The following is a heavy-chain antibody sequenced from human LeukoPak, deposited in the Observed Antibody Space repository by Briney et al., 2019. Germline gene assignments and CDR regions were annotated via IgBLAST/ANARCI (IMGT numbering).Heavy chain of an antibody. D-gene: IGHD2-15*01. J-gene: IGHJ6*02. V-gene: IGHV3-30*02. CDR2: IRHDGSNK. Sequence: GGSLRLSCAASGFTFSSYGMHWVRQAPGKGLEWVAFIRHDGSNKYYADSVKGRFTISRDNSKNTLYLQMNSLRAEDTAVYYCARYSPYYYYGMDVWGQGTTVTVSS. CDR3: ARYSPYYYYGMDV. CDR1: GFTFSSYG.